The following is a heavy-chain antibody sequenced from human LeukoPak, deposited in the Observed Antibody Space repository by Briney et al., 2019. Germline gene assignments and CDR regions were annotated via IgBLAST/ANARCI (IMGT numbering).Heavy chain of an antibody. CDR3: ARDTPPYCSSTSCQGAFDI. J-gene: IGHJ3*02. Sequence: PSETLSLTCTVSGGSISSYYWSWIRQPPGKGLEWIGYIYYSGSTNYNPSLKSRVTISVDTSKNQFSLKLSSVTAADTAVYYCARDTPPYCSSTSCQGAFDIWGQGTMVTVSS. D-gene: IGHD2-2*01. V-gene: IGHV4-59*01. CDR1: GGSISSYY. CDR2: IYYSGST.